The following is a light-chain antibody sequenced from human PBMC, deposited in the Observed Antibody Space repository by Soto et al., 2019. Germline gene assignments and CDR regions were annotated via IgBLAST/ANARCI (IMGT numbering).Light chain of an antibody. CDR3: QQYSVSPLT. CDR2: GAS. CDR1: QSVSNN. V-gene: IGKV3D-15*01. J-gene: IGKJ4*01. Sequence: EIVLTQSPSTLAVSPGERAALSCRASQSVSNNLAWYQQKPGQPPRLLIFGASTRSTGIPARFSGSGSEAEFALTISTLQSEDFAVYYCQQYSVSPLTFGGGTKVDIK.